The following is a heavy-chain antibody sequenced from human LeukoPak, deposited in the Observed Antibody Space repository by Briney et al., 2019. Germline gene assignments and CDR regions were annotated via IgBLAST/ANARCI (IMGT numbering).Heavy chain of an antibody. CDR2: ISSSSSYI. CDR3: ARDGRKIYYYYGMDV. CDR1: GFTFSSYS. J-gene: IGHJ6*02. V-gene: IGHV3-21*01. Sequence: KPGGSLRLSCAASGFTFSSYSMNWVRQAPGKGLEWVSSISSSSSYIYYADSVKGRFTISRDNAKNSLYLQMNSLRAEDTAVYYCARDGRKIYYYYGMDVWGQGTTVTVSS.